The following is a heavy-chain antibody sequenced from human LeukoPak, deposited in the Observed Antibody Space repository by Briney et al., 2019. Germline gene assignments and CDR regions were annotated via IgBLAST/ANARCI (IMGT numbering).Heavy chain of an antibody. CDR3: ARLAVAAPHGY. D-gene: IGHD6-19*01. CDR2: INHSGST. J-gene: IGHJ4*02. Sequence: SETLSLTCAVYGGSFSGYYWSWIRQPPGKGLEWIGEINHSGSTNYNPSLKSRVTISVDTSKNQFSLKLSSVTAADTAVYYCARLAVAAPHGYWGQGTLVTVSS. CDR1: GGSFSGYY. V-gene: IGHV4-34*01.